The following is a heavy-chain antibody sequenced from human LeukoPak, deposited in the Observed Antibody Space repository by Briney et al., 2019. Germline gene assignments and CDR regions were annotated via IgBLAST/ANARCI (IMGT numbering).Heavy chain of an antibody. Sequence: QGXEWMGWINPNSGGTNYAQKFQGRVTMTRDTSISTAYMELSSLRSEDTAVYYCARGIAAADPFDPWGQGTLVTVSS. J-gene: IGHJ5*02. V-gene: IGHV1-2*02. D-gene: IGHD6-13*01. CDR3: ARGIAAADPFDP. CDR2: INPNSGGT.